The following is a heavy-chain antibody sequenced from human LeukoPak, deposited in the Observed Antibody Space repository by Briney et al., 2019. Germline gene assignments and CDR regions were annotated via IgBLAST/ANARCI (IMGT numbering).Heavy chain of an antibody. CDR2: IRFDGSNK. J-gene: IGHJ3*02. D-gene: IGHD3-3*01. Sequence: HPGGSLRLSCAASGFTFSSYGMHWVRQAPGKGLEWVAFIRFDGSNKYYADSVKGRFTISRDNSKNTLYLQMNGLRAEDTAVYYCARDSAGVVSGAFDIWGQGTMVTVSS. CDR1: GFTFSSYG. V-gene: IGHV3-30*02. CDR3: ARDSAGVVSGAFDI.